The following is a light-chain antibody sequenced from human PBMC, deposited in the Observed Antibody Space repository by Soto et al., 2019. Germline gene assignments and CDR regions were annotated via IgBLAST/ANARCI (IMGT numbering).Light chain of an antibody. CDR3: TSFTSGSTPYV. CDR1: KKYIGGFNY. CDR2: DVT. J-gene: IGLJ1*01. Sequence: SVLTPPASLSRAPGQTLTLSCPGTKKYIGGFNYVSWYQQLPGKAPKLVIYDVTHRTSGVSDRFSGSRSGNTASLTISGLQAEDEADYYCTSFTSGSTPYVLGTGTKVTVL. V-gene: IGLV2-14*03.